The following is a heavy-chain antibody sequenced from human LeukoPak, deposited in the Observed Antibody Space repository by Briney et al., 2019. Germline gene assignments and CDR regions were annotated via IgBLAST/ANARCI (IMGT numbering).Heavy chain of an antibody. CDR2: INAGNGNT. CDR3: ARVGDSSSWYNYFDP. CDR1: GYTFTKYA. D-gene: IGHD6-13*01. J-gene: IGHJ5*02. Sequence: ASVKVSCKASGYTFTKYAIHWVRQAPGQRLEWMGWINAGNGNTKYSQQFQDRVTIARDTSASTAYMDLRSLTPEDTAVYYCARVGDSSSWYNYFDPWGQGTLVAVSS. V-gene: IGHV1-3*01.